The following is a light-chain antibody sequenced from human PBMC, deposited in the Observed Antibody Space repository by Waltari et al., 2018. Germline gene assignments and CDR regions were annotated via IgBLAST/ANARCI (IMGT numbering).Light chain of an antibody. V-gene: IGLV2-14*01. Sequence: QSALTQPASVSGSPGQSITISGTGTSSDVGGYDYVPWYQQHPGKAPKLMIFDVTKRPSGVSDRFSGSKSGNTASLTMSGLHTEDEADYYCASYTSSKTWVFGGGTKLTVL. CDR2: DVT. J-gene: IGLJ3*02. CDR3: ASYTSSKTWV. CDR1: SSDVGGYDY.